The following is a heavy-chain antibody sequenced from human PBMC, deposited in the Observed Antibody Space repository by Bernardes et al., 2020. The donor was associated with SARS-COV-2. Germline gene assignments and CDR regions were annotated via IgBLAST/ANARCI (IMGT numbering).Heavy chain of an antibody. D-gene: IGHD3-10*01. CDR1: GYTFTSYG. CDR2: ISAYNGNT. Sequence: ASVKVSCKASGYTFTSYGISWVRQAPGQGLEWMGWISAYNGNTNYAQKLQGRFTISRDISKNTLYLQMNSLRAEDTAVFYCAREVWRLGQSNYYGMDVWGQGTTVIVSS. V-gene: IGHV1-18*01. CDR3: AREVWRLGQSNYYGMDV. J-gene: IGHJ6*02.